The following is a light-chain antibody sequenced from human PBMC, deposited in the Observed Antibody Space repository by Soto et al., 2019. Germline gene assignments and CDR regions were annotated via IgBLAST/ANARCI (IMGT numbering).Light chain of an antibody. V-gene: IGKV3-15*01. J-gene: IGKJ5*01. Sequence: EIVMTQSPATLSMSPGERATLSCRASQSIAKDLAWYQHKPGQAPRLLTHGASTGATGIPARFSGVGSGTEFTLTISSLQSEDFAVYYCQQYNKWPQTFGQGTRLEIK. CDR1: QSIAKD. CDR3: QQYNKWPQT. CDR2: GAS.